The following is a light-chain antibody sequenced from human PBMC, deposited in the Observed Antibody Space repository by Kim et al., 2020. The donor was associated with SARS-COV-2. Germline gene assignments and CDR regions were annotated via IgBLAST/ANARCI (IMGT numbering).Light chain of an antibody. CDR1: QSISSY. V-gene: IGKV1-39*01. Sequence: SASVGDRVTITCRASQSISSYLNWYQQKPGKAPNLLIYAASSLQSGVPSRFSGIGSGTDFTLTISSLQPEDFATYYCQQSYSTPYTFGQGTKLEI. CDR2: AAS. J-gene: IGKJ2*01. CDR3: QQSYSTPYT.